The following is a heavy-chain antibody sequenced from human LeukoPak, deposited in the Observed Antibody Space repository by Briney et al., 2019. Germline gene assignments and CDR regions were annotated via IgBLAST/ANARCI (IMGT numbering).Heavy chain of an antibody. J-gene: IGHJ4*02. CDR1: GFTFSDYY. Sequence: GGSLRLSCAASGFTFSDYYMSWIRQAPGKGLEWVSYISSSGSTIYYADSVKGRFTISRDNAKNSLYLQMNSPRAEDTAVYYCARTGGEQWLDLYYFDYWGQGTLVTVSS. V-gene: IGHV3-11*01. CDR2: ISSSGSTI. D-gene: IGHD6-19*01. CDR3: ARTGGEQWLDLYYFDY.